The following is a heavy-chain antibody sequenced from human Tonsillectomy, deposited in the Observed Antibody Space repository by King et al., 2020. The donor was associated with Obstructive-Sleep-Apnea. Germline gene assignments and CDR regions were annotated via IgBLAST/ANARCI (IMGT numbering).Heavy chain of an antibody. CDR3: TTDRAYGSGSYEGKEAFDL. CDR2: IKTKPDGGTT. D-gene: IGHD3-10*01. V-gene: IGHV3-15*01. CDR1: GFTFTNAW. J-gene: IGHJ3*01. Sequence: VQLVESGENLVKPGGSLRLSCAASGFTFTNAWMNWVRQAPGKGLEWIGRIKTKPDGGTTDHAAPVKGRFTISRDDSKNTLYLQMNSLKTEDTAGYYCTTDRAYGSGSYEGKEAFDLWGQGTMVTVSS.